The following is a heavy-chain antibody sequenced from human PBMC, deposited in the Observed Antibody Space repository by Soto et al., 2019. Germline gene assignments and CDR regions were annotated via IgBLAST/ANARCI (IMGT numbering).Heavy chain of an antibody. Sequence: QVQLQESGPGLVKPSETLSLTCTVSGGSVSRGSYYWSWILQPPGKGLEWIGYISYSGSTTYNPSRKSLDTISVDTSKSQFSRKLSAVTAADTAVYYCARVLMDRSSWSYYVDYWGQGTLVTVSS. J-gene: IGHJ4*02. V-gene: IGHV4-61*01. CDR3: ARVLMDRSSWSYYVDY. CDR1: GGSVSRGSYY. D-gene: IGHD6-13*01. CDR2: ISYSGST.